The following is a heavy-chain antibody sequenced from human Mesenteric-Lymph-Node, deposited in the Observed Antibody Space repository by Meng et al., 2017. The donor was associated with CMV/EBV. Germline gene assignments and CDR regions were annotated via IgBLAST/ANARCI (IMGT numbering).Heavy chain of an antibody. Sequence: WVRQSPGKGLEWIGCIYYSGVTDYNASLESRLTISLDTSKNQFSLKLNSVTAADTAVYYCVRAGRYFDWVLPPMYVLDVWGQGTTVTVSS. D-gene: IGHD3-9*01. CDR2: IYYSGVT. V-gene: IGHV4-30-4*08. J-gene: IGHJ6*02. CDR3: VRAGRYFDWVLPPMYVLDV.